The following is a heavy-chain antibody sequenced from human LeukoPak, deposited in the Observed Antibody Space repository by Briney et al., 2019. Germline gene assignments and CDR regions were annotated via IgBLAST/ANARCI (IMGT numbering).Heavy chain of an antibody. Sequence: ASVKVSCKASGYTFTGYYMHWVRQAPGQGLEWMGWINPNSGGTNFAQQFQGRVTMTRDTSISTADMELSRLRSDDTAVYYCAKGGFNYWGQGTLVTVSS. V-gene: IGHV1-2*02. J-gene: IGHJ4*02. CDR3: AKGGFNY. D-gene: IGHD2-15*01. CDR2: INPNSGGT. CDR1: GYTFTGYY.